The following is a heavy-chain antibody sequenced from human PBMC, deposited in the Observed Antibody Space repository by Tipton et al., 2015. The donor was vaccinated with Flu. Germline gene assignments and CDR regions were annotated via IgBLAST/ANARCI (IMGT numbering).Heavy chain of an antibody. D-gene: IGHD3-9*01. CDR2: IPYDGSNK. J-gene: IGHJ6*02. CDR1: GFTFSTYG. V-gene: IGHV3-30*18. CDR3: AKGPDWRGYYGMDV. Sequence: QVQLVQSGGGVVQPGRSLRLSCAASGFTFSTYGMHWVRQAPGKGLEWVAVIPYDGSNKYYADSVKGRFTISRDNSKNTLYLQMNSLRAEDTAVYYCAKGPDWRGYYGMDVWGQGTTVTVSS.